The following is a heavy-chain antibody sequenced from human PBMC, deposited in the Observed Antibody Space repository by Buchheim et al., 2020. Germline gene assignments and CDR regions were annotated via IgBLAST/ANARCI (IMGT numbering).Heavy chain of an antibody. CDR2: ISSSAGTI. CDR1: GFTFSSYE. J-gene: IGHJ4*02. Sequence: EVQLVESGGGLVQPGGSLRLSCAVTGFTFSSYEMNWVRQAPGKGLEWVSYISSSAGTIYYADSVKGRFTISRDNAKNSRYLQMNSLRAEDTAVYYCARDRGGYDYFDYWGQGTL. V-gene: IGHV3-48*03. CDR3: ARDRGGYDYFDY. D-gene: IGHD5-12*01.